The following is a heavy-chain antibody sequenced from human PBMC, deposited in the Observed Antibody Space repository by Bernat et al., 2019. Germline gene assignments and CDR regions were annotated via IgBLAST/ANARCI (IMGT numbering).Heavy chain of an antibody. CDR1: GFSFNSYA. CDR3: AKDAAGAGTFDD. J-gene: IGHJ4*02. Sequence: QVQLVESGGGVVQPGRSLRLSCAASGFSFNSYAMQWVRQAPGKGLEWVAVISSDGNTKFYVESVKGRFTISRDNSKNTVYLQMNSLRPEDTALYYCAKDAAGAGTFDDWGQGTLVTVSS. V-gene: IGHV3-30*18. CDR2: ISSDGNTK. D-gene: IGHD6-13*01.